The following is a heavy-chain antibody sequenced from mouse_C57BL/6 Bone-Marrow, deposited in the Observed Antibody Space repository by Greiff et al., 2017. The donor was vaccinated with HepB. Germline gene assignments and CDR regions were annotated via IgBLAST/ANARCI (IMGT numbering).Heavy chain of an antibody. CDR3: TTTRLLCCMDY. Sequence: EVQLQQSGAELVRPGASVKLSCTASGFNIKDDYMHWVKQRPEQGLEWIGWIDPENGDTEYASKFQGKATITADTSSNTAYLQLSSLTSEDTAVYYCTTTRLLCCMDYWGQGTSVTVSS. D-gene: IGHD2-1*01. J-gene: IGHJ4*01. CDR1: GFNIKDDY. CDR2: IDPENGDT. V-gene: IGHV14-4*01.